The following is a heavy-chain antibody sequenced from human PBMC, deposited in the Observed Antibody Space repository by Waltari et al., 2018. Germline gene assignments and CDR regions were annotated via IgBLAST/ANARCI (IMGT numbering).Heavy chain of an antibody. CDR3: ARDFESRGYDI. CDR1: GYTFTTYG. CDR2: INTDSGNP. J-gene: IGHJ3*02. Sequence: QVQLVQSGSELKKPGASVKVSCKASGYTFTTYGINWLRQAPGQGLEWLGWINTDSGNPTYAQGFTGRLVFSLDTSVNTAFLQISSLKADDSAIYYCARDFESRGYDIWGQGTMVTVSS. V-gene: IGHV7-4-1*02. D-gene: IGHD3-22*01.